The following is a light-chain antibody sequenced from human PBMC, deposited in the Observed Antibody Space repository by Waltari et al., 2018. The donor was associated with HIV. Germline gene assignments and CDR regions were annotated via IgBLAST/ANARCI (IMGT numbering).Light chain of an antibody. Sequence: QSALTQPPSVSRSPGQSITISGTGTSSDSGGYNHVSWYHQHPGKAPKPMIYEVSNRPSGVSNRFAGSKSGNTASLTISGLQAEDEADYYCSSYTSSSTPYVFGTGTKVTVL. CDR1: SSDSGGYNH. CDR3: SSYTSSSTPYV. J-gene: IGLJ1*01. CDR2: EVS. V-gene: IGLV2-14*01.